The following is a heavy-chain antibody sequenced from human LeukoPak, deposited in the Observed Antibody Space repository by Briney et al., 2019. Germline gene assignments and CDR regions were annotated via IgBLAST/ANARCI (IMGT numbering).Heavy chain of an antibody. J-gene: IGHJ3*02. CDR1: GGSVSGYY. D-gene: IGHD5-18*01. CDR2: INHSGST. V-gene: IGHV4-34*01. CDR3: ARDSYGDAFDI. Sequence: PSETLSLTCAVSGGSVSGYYWSWIRQPPGKGLEWIGEINHSGSTNYNPSLKSRVTISVDTSKNQFSLKLSSVTAADTAVYYCARDSYGDAFDIWGQGTMVTVSS.